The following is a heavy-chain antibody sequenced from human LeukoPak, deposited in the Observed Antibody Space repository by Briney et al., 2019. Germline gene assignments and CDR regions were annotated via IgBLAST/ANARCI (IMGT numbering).Heavy chain of an antibody. D-gene: IGHD2-15*01. J-gene: IGHJ3*02. V-gene: IGHV5-51*01. Sequence: GESLKISCKGSGYSFASYWIGWVRQMPGKGLEWMGIICPGDSDTRYSPSFQGQVTISADKSISTAYLQWSSLKASDTAMYYCARRYCSGGSCYRQGSGAFDIWGQGTMVTVSS. CDR2: ICPGDSDT. CDR1: GYSFASYW. CDR3: ARRYCSGGSCYRQGSGAFDI.